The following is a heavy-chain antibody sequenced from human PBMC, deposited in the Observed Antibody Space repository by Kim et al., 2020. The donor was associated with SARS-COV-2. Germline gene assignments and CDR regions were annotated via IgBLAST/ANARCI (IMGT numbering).Heavy chain of an antibody. CDR1: GFTFTAYY. CDR3: VRDQSAIRFDY. V-gene: IGHV1-2*02. CDR2: INANSGGT. J-gene: IGHJ4*02. Sequence: ASVKVSCKASGFTFTAYYFHWMRQAPGQGLECMGWINANSGGTKYTQKFQGRVTMTRDTSISTVYLELTSLEPDDTAVYSCVRDQSAIRFDYWGQGTLVTVSS.